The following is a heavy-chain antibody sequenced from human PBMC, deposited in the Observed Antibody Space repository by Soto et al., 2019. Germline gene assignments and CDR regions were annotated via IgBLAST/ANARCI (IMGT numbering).Heavy chain of an antibody. Sequence: EVQLVESGGGLIQPGGSLRLSCAASGFTVSSNYMSWVRQAPGQGLEWVSVIYSGGSTYYADSVKGRFTISRDNSKNTLYLEMNSLRAEDTAVYYCAREIAAAGHYFDYWGQGTLVTVSS. CDR3: AREIAAAGHYFDY. CDR2: IYSGGST. J-gene: IGHJ4*02. CDR1: GFTVSSNY. V-gene: IGHV3-53*01. D-gene: IGHD6-13*01.